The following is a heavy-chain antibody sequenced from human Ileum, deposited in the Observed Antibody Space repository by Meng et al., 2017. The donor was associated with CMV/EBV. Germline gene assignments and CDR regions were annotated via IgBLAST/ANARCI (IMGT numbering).Heavy chain of an antibody. CDR3: ERDCGREIFGSSSDY. V-gene: IGHV4-34*01. J-gene: IGHJ4*02. D-gene: IGHD6-6*01. CDR2: IHHTGPT. CDR1: GGSFSGYC. Sequence: GSLRLSCAVYGGSFSGYCWSWIRQAPGKGLEWIGTIHHTGPTYYNPSFLNRVTISMDKSKSKFSLKLVSVIAADTAIYYCERDCGREIFGSSSDYWGQGTLVTVSS.